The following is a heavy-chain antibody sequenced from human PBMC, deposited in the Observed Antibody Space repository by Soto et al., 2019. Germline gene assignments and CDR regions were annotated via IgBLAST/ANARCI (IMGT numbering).Heavy chain of an antibody. CDR1: GYTFTSYT. Sequence: QVQLVQSGAEVKKPGASVKVSCKASGYTFTSYTMHWVRQAPGQRLEWMAWINAGNGNTKYSRKFQGRVTLTRDTSASTAYMELSSLRSEDTVVYYCARGPGGPDGPGDYWGQGTLVTVSS. V-gene: IGHV1-3*01. CDR2: INAGNGNT. CDR3: ARGPGGPDGPGDY. J-gene: IGHJ4*02. D-gene: IGHD2-15*01.